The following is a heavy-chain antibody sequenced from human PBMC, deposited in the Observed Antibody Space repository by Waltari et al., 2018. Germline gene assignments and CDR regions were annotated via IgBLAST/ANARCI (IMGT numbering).Heavy chain of an antibody. D-gene: IGHD3-10*01. CDR3: ARGNYYGSGTPVGY. CDR1: GGTFSSYA. Sequence: QVQLVQSGAEVKKPGSSVKVSCKASGGTFSSYAISWVRQAPGQGLEWMGGIIPILGIANYAQKFQGRVTITADKSTSTAYMELSSLRSEDTAVYYCARGNYYGSGTPVGYWGQGTLVTVSS. V-gene: IGHV1-69*10. J-gene: IGHJ4*02. CDR2: IIPILGIA.